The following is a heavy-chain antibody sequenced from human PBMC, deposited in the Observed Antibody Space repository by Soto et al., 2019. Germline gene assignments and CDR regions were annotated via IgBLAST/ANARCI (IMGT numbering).Heavy chain of an antibody. Sequence: QVQLVQSGAEVKKPGASVKVSYVASGYTFTDHYIHWVRQAPGQGLEWMAWINPHSGDTIYAQKFQSRDTLTRDTSISTAYMELSRLRSDDTAVYYCARGRTVNFYGMDVWGQGTTVTVSS. J-gene: IGHJ6*02. V-gene: IGHV1-2*02. CDR3: ARGRTVNFYGMDV. CDR2: INPHSGDT. D-gene: IGHD4-17*01. CDR1: GYTFTDHY.